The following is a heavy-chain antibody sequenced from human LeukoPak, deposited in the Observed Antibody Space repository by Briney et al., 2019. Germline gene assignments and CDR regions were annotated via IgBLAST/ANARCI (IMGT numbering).Heavy chain of an antibody. J-gene: IGHJ2*01. CDR3: ARAVGIAAAGYFDL. CDR1: GGSISSGGYY. D-gene: IGHD6-13*01. CDR2: IYHSGST. Sequence: PSETLSLTCTVSGGSISSGGYYWSWIRQPPGKGLEWIGYIYHSGSTYYNPSLKSRVTISVDRSKNQFSLKLSSVTAADTAVYYCARAVGIAAAGYFDLWGRGTLVTVSS. V-gene: IGHV4-30-2*01.